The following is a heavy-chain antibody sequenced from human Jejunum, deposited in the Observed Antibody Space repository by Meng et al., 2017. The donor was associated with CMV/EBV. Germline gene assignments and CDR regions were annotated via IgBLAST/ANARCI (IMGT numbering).Heavy chain of an antibody. CDR1: GFICSSAW. Sequence: EGRLVEAGGGVRKQGGSLSLSCATAGFICSSAWMNWVRQVPGKGLDWVGRIKSKRDGETTDYAAPVKGRITISRDDAKSTLYLQMNSMKTEDTAIYYCTTGYSNTWHDHYWGQGTLVTASS. J-gene: IGHJ4*02. D-gene: IGHD6-13*01. V-gene: IGHV3-15*01. CDR3: TTGYSNTWHDHY. CDR2: IKSKRDGETT.